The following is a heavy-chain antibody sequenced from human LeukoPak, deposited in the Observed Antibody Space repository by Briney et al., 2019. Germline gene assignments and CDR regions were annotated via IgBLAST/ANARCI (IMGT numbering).Heavy chain of an antibody. CDR3: ARGPPETYDSRPFDI. CDR2: INHSGST. D-gene: IGHD3-22*01. Sequence: SETLSLTCAVYGGSFSGYYWSWIRQPPGKGLEWIGEINHSGSTNYNPSLKSRVTISVDTSKDQFSLKLSSVTAADTAVYYCARGPPETYDSRPFDISGQGTMVTVSS. CDR1: GGSFSGYY. J-gene: IGHJ3*02. V-gene: IGHV4-34*01.